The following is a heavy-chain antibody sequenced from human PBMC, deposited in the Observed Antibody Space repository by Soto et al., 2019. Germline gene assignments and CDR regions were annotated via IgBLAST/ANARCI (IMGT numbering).Heavy chain of an antibody. CDR2: ISVYSGDT. Sequence: QVQLVESGSEVKKPGASVRVSCKTSGYTFATYGITWVRQAPGQGLEWVAWISVYSGDTNYAQKVQGRVTLTRDTFTSTAYMELRSLRSDDTAVYYCARARAEYSSSFSYYFDSWGQGTQVTVSS. D-gene: IGHD6-6*01. CDR1: GYTFATYG. CDR3: ARARAEYSSSFSYYFDS. V-gene: IGHV1-18*01. J-gene: IGHJ4*02.